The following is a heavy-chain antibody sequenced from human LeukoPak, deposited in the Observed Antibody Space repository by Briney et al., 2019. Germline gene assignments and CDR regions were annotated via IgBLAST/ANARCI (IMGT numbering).Heavy chain of an antibody. V-gene: IGHV4-34*01. CDR2: IYHIGST. D-gene: IGHD3-9*01. J-gene: IGHJ2*01. CDR3: ARGDVLRYFDWLLDNYWYFDL. CDR1: GGSFSGYY. Sequence: SETLSLTCAVYGGSFSGYYGSWIRQPPGEGRGWSGEIYHIGSTNYNPSLKRRVTISVDTSKNQFYLKLSSVTAADTGVYYCARGDVLRYFDWLLDNYWYFDLWGRGTLVTVSS.